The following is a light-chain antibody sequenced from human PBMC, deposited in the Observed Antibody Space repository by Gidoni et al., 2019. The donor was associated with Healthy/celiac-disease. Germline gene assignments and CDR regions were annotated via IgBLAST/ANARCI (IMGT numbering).Light chain of an antibody. CDR2: DAS. CDR1: QSVSSY. V-gene: IGKV3-11*01. J-gene: IGKJ4*01. CDR3: QQRSNWLAT. Sequence: EIVLPQSPATLSLSPGERATLSCRASQSVSSYLAWYQQKPGQAPRLLIYDASNRATGIPARFSGSGSGTDFTLTISSLEPEDFAVYYCQQRSNWLATFGGGTKVEIK.